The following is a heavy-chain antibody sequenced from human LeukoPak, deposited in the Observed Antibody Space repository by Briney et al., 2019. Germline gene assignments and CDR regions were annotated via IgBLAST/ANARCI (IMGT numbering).Heavy chain of an antibody. J-gene: IGHJ3*02. CDR2: ISSSGSTV. CDR3: ARCGNWGVGHAFDI. Sequence: GGSLRLSCAASGFTFSSYEMNWVRQAPGKGLEWVSYISSSGSTVYSADSVKVRFSISRDNAKNSLYLQMNSLRAEATAVYYCARCGNWGVGHAFDIWGQGTMVTVSS. CDR1: GFTFSSYE. V-gene: IGHV3-48*03. D-gene: IGHD4-23*01.